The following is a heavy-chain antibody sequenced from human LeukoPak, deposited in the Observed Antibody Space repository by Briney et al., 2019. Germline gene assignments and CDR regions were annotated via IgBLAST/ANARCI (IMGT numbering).Heavy chain of an antibody. Sequence: GGSLRLSCAASGTYWMHWVRQAPGKGLVWVSHINSDGSWTGYADSVKGRFTVSKDNAKNTVSLQMNNLRAEDTAVYYCVTFYETYWGRGTLVTVSS. CDR1: GTYW. CDR2: INSDGSWT. D-gene: IGHD2/OR15-2a*01. J-gene: IGHJ4*02. V-gene: IGHV3-74*01. CDR3: VTFYETY.